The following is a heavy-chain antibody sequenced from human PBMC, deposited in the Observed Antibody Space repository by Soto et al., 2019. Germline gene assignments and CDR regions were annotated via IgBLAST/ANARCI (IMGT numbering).Heavy chain of an antibody. CDR3: AKGSPDSGVYHFFFDY. CDR1: GFTFSNYG. Sequence: GGSLRVSCAASGFTFSNYGMSWVRQAPGKGLEWVSAISGSGADTNYADSVKGRFTISRDNSKITLFLQMNSLRAEDTAVYYCAKGSPDSGVYHFFFDYWGQGTLVTVSS. D-gene: IGHD3-22*01. V-gene: IGHV3-23*01. CDR2: ISGSGADT. J-gene: IGHJ4*02.